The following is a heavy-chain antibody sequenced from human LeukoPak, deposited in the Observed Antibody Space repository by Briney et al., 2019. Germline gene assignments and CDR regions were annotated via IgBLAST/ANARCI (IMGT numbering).Heavy chain of an antibody. V-gene: IGHV1-2*02. CDR1: GYTFTSYY. D-gene: IGHD2-2*01. J-gene: IGHJ3*02. CDR3: ARVLIVVVPAAMNAFDI. CDR2: INPNSGGT. Sequence: ASVKVSCKASGYTFTSYYMHWVRQAPGQGLEWMGWINPNSGGTNYAQKFQGRVTMTRDTSISTAYMELSRLRSGDTAVYYCARVLIVVVPAAMNAFDIWGQGTMVTVSS.